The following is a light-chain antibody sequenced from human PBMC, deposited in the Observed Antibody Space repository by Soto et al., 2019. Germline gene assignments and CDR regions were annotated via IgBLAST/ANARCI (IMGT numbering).Light chain of an antibody. CDR3: QSYDSSLSGWV. CDR1: SSNIGAAYD. J-gene: IGLJ3*02. V-gene: IGLV1-40*01. CDR2: GNN. Sequence: QSVLTQPPSVSGAPGQKVTISCTRSSSNIGAAYDVHWYQHLPGTAPKLLIYGNNNRPSGFPDRFSGSKSGTSASLAITGLQAEDEADYYCQSYDSSLSGWVFGGGTKLTVL.